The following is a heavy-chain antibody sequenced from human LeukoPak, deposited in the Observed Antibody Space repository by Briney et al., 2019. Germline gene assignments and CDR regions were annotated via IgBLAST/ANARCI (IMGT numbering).Heavy chain of an antibody. CDR2: INQDGSEK. V-gene: IGHV3-7*01. Sequence: GGSLRLSCAASGLNFRSSWMSWIRQAPGKGLERVANINQDGSEKYYVDSVKGRFTISRDNAKNSLYLQMNSLRAEDTAVYYCARDLAGYDSSGYGYWGQGTLVTVSS. CDR3: ARDLAGYDSSGYGY. J-gene: IGHJ4*02. D-gene: IGHD3-22*01. CDR1: GLNFRSSW.